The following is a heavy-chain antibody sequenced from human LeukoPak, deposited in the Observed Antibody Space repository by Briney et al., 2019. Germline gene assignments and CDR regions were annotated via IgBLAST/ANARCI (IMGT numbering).Heavy chain of an antibody. CDR3: AAGGYSIDY. CDR2: ISGGGGST. D-gene: IGHD3-22*01. J-gene: IGHJ4*02. Sequence: GGSLRLSCAASGFTFSSYAMSWVRQAPGRGLEWVSAISGGGGSTYYADSVKGRFTISRDNAKNSLYLQMNSLRAEDTAAYYCAAGGYSIDYWGQGTLVTVSS. CDR1: GFTFSSYA. V-gene: IGHV3-23*01.